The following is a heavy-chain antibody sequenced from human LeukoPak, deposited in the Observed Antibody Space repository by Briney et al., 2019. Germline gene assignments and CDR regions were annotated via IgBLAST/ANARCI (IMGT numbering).Heavy chain of an antibody. D-gene: IGHD3-16*02. Sequence: SQTLSLTCTVSGGSISSGGYYWSWIRQPPGKGLEWIGYIYHSGSTYYNPSLKSRVTISVDRSKNQFSLKLSSVTAADTAVYYCARDERGLVHAFDIWGQGTMVTVSS. CDR3: ARDERGLVHAFDI. V-gene: IGHV4-30-2*01. CDR1: GGSISSGGYY. J-gene: IGHJ3*02. CDR2: IYHSGST.